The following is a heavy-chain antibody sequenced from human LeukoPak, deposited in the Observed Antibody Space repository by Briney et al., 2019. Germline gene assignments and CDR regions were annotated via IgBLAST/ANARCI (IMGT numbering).Heavy chain of an antibody. D-gene: IGHD4-17*01. J-gene: IGHJ4*02. Sequence: SETLSLTCTVSGGSISSYYWSWIRQPPGKGLEWIGYIYYSGSTNYNPSLKSRVTISVDTSKNQFSLKLSSVTAAGTAVYYCARAPTVTNFDYWGQGTLVTVSS. CDR1: GGSISSYY. CDR3: ARAPTVTNFDY. V-gene: IGHV4-59*01. CDR2: IYYSGST.